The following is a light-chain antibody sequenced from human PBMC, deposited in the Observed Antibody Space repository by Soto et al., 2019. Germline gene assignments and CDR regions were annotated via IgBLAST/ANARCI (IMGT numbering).Light chain of an antibody. J-gene: IGKJ4*01. CDR3: QQYDNLPVT. Sequence: DIQMTQSPSSLSASVGGRVTITCQASQDINNYLNWYQQKPGKAPKLLIYDASNLETGVPSRFSGSGSGTDFTLIISRLQPEDTATYYCQQYDNLPVTFGGGTKVEI. CDR2: DAS. CDR1: QDINNY. V-gene: IGKV1-33*01.